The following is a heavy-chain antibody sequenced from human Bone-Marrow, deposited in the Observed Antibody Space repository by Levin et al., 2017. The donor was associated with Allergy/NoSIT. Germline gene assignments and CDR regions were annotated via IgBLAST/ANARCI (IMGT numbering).Heavy chain of an antibody. V-gene: IGHV5-51*01. CDR1: GYSFTSYW. CDR3: ARQGGVPANWYFDL. J-gene: IGHJ2*01. D-gene: IGHD1-26*01. Sequence: PGGSLRLSCKGSGYSFTSYWIGWVRQMPGKGLEWMGIIYPGDSDTRYSPSFQGQVTISAVKSISTAYLQWSSLKASDTAMYYCARQGGVPANWYFDLWGRGTLVTVSS. CDR2: IYPGDSDT.